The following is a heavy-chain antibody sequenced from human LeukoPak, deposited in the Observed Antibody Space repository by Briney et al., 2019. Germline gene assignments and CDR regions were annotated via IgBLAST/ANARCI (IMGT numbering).Heavy chain of an antibody. V-gene: IGHV3-30-3*01. CDR1: GFTFSSYA. Sequence: GRSLRLSCAASGFTFSSYAMHWVRQAPGKGLEWVAVISYDGSNKYYADSVKGRFTISRDNSKNTLYLQMNSLGTEDTAVYYCAKDDSQMVRGGYNWFDLWGQGTLVTVSS. CDR3: AKDDSQMVRGGYNWFDL. D-gene: IGHD3-10*01. CDR2: ISYDGSNK. J-gene: IGHJ5*02.